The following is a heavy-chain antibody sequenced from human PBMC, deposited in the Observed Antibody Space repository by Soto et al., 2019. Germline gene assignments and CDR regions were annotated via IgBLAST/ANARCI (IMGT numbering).Heavy chain of an antibody. CDR3: SRGGILVAGPEYNGMDV. CDR1: GGTLSSYS. J-gene: IGHJ6*02. D-gene: IGHD6-19*01. V-gene: IGHV1-69*08. CDR2: IIPIVGAA. Sequence: QVQLVHSGAEVKKPGSSVKVSCKASGGTLSSYSINWVRQAPGQGLEWMGRIIPIVGAAYYAQKFQGRLTITTDKPTSTASMELSSLRSDDTAVYYCSRGGILVAGPEYNGMDVWGQGTSFTVSS.